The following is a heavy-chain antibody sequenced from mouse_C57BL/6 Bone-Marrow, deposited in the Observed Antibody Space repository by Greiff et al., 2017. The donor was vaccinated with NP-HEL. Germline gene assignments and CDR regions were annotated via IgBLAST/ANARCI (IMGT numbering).Heavy chain of an antibody. CDR2: IDPENGDT. CDR3: LLLRLFDY. Sequence: VQLQQSGAELMRPGASVKLSCTASGFNIKDDYMHWVKQRPEQGLEWIGWIDPENGDTEYASKFQGKATITADTSSNTAYLQLSSLTSEDTAVYYCLLLRLFDYWGQGTTLTVSS. J-gene: IGHJ2*01. V-gene: IGHV14-4*01. D-gene: IGHD1-1*01. CDR1: GFNIKDDY.